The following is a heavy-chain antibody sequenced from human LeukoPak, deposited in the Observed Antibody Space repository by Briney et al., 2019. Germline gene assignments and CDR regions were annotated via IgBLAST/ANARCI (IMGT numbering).Heavy chain of an antibody. CDR3: ARGLMNPYYYYYYMDV. J-gene: IGHJ6*03. CDR1: GYTFTSYG. Sequence: ASVKVSCKASGYTFTSYGINWVRQATGQGLEWMGWMNPNSGNTGYAQKFQGRVTMTRNTSISTAYMELSSLRSEDTAVYYCARGLMNPYYYYYYMDVWGKGTTVTVSS. CDR2: MNPNSGNT. D-gene: IGHD1-14*01. V-gene: IGHV1-8*02.